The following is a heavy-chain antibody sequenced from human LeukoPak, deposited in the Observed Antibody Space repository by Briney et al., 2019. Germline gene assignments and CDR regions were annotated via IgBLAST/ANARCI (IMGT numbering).Heavy chain of an antibody. V-gene: IGHV3-48*04. CDR2: ISSSSSTI. CDR3: ARVTEYASDIRFLEWLVSPDAFDI. Sequence: GGSLRLSCAASGFTFSSYSMNWVRQAPGKGLEWVSYISSSSSTIYYADSVKGRFTISRDNAKNSLYLQMNSLRAEDTAVYYCARVTEYASDIRFLEWLVSPDAFDIWGQGTMVTVSS. J-gene: IGHJ3*02. D-gene: IGHD3-3*01. CDR1: GFTFSSYS.